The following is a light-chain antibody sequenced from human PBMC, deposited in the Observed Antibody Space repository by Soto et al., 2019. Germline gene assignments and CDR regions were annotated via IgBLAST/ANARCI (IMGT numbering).Light chain of an antibody. CDR3: QQGNSTLTRT. Sequence: DIPMTQSPSSLSASVGDRVTITCRASQSISSYLHWYQQKPGKTPKLLIYAASSLQSGVPSRLSGRGSGTDFTRTNSRRQPEDFATYNCQQGNSTLTRTFGQGTKVEIK. CDR1: QSISSY. J-gene: IGKJ1*01. CDR2: AAS. V-gene: IGKV1-39*01.